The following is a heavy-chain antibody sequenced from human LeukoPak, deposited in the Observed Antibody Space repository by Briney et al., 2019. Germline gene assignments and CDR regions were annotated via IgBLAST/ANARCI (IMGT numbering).Heavy chain of an antibody. CDR2: ILYDGSNQ. Sequence: GGSLRFYCAASGFTFRSYAMHWVRQAPGKGLEWVGVILYDGSNQYYADSVKGRFTISRDNSKNTLYLQMNSLGPEDTAVYYCAKRPDDYSYGMDVWGQGTTVTVSS. J-gene: IGHJ6*02. CDR3: AKRPDDYSYGMDV. V-gene: IGHV3-30*04. CDR1: GFTFRSYA.